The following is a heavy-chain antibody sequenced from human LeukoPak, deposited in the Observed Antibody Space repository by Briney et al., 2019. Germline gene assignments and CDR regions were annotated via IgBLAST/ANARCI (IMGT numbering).Heavy chain of an antibody. Sequence: PGGSLRLSCAASGFTFSSYAMHWVRQAPGKGLEWLAVISYDGSNKYCADSVKGRFTISRDNSRNTLYLQMNSLRAEDTAVYYCATAAAGTSYWGQGTLVTVSS. J-gene: IGHJ4*02. CDR2: ISYDGSNK. CDR3: ATAAAGTSY. D-gene: IGHD6-13*01. V-gene: IGHV3-30*04. CDR1: GFTFSSYA.